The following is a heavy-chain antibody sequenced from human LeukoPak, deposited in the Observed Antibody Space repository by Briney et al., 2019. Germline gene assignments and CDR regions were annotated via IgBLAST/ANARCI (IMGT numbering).Heavy chain of an antibody. D-gene: IGHD2-15*01. CDR3: AKDALPHTYSYYFDF. V-gene: IGHV3-23*01. CDR2: LSGSASST. J-gene: IGHJ4*02. CDR1: GFTFTTHA. Sequence: GGSLRLSCTDSGFTFTTHAMHWVPQSPGKGLEWVSGLSGSASSTYYADSVKGRFTISRDNSKNTLYLQMNSLRAEDTAVYYCAKDALPHTYSYYFDFWGQGTLVTVSS.